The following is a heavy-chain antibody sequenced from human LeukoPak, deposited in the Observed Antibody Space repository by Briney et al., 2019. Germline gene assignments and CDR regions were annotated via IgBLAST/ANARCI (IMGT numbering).Heavy chain of an antibody. V-gene: IGHV4-59*12. Sequence: NPSETLSLTCTVSGGSISSYYWSWIRQPPGKGLEWIGYIYYSGSTNYNPSLKSRVTISVDTSKNQSSLKLSSVTAADTAVYYCARDDFWSGYYRDYYDSSGYGLGGFWGQGTLVTVSS. CDR1: GGSISSYY. D-gene: IGHD3-22*01. CDR3: ARDDFWSGYYRDYYDSSGYGLGGF. J-gene: IGHJ4*02. CDR2: IYYSGST.